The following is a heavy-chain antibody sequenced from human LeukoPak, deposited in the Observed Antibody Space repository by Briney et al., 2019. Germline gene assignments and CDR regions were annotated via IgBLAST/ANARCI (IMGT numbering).Heavy chain of an antibody. V-gene: IGHV6-1*01. CDR2: TYYRSKWYN. CDR1: GDSVSSNSAA. D-gene: IGHD6-19*01. Sequence: SQTLSLTCAISGDSVSSNSAAWNCIRQSPSRGLECLGRTYYRSKWYNDYAVSVKSRITISPDTSKNQFSLQLNSVTPEDTAVYYCARFPSTSSGWEDDYWGQGTLVTVSS. CDR3: ARFPSTSSGWEDDY. J-gene: IGHJ4*02.